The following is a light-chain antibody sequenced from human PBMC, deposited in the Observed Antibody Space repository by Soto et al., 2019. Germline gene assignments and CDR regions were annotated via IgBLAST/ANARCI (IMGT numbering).Light chain of an antibody. Sequence: DIQMTQSPSTLSASLGDRVTITCWASQSISSWLAWYQQKPGRAPKLLIYKASSLESGVPSRFSGSGYGTEFNLTISSLQPDDFATYYCQQYNSYPWTFGQGTKVDIK. J-gene: IGKJ1*01. CDR2: KAS. CDR1: QSISSW. V-gene: IGKV1-5*03. CDR3: QQYNSYPWT.